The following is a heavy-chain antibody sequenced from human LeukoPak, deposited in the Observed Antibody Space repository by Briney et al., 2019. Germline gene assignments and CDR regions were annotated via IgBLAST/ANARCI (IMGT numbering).Heavy chain of an antibody. D-gene: IGHD3-22*01. J-gene: IGHJ4*02. V-gene: IGHV1-69*13. CDR2: IIPIFGTA. CDR1: GGTFSSYA. Sequence: SVKVSCKASGGTFSSYAISWVRQAPGQGLEWMVGIIPIFGTANYAQKFQGRVTITADESTSTAYMELSSLRSEDTAVYYCAREYYYDSRGYYFIGTSYFDYWGQGTLVTVSP. CDR3: AREYYYDSRGYYFIGTSYFDY.